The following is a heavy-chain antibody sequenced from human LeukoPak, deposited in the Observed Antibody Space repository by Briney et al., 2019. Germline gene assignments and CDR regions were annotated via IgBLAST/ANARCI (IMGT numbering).Heavy chain of an antibody. CDR1: GLSFSTYS. Sequence: PGGSLRLSCAASGLSFSTYSMNWVRQAPGKGLEWVSSISSSSIYRYYADSVKGRFTISRDNAKKSLYLQMNSLKTEDTAVYYCATFPSGSWSAYWGQGTLVTVSS. V-gene: IGHV3-21*04. CDR2: ISSSSIYR. CDR3: ATFPSGSWSAY. J-gene: IGHJ4*02. D-gene: IGHD1-26*01.